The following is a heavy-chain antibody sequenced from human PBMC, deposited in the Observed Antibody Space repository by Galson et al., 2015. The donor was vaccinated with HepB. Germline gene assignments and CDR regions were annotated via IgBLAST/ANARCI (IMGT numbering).Heavy chain of an antibody. V-gene: IGHV5-10-1*01. Sequence: QSGAEVKKPGESLRISCKGSGYSFTSYWISWVRQMPGKGLEWMGRIDPSDSYTNYSPSFQGHVTISADKSISTAYLQWSSLKASDAAMYYCAALGGENYDFWSGYYTSYYYYGMDVWGQGTTVAVSS. D-gene: IGHD3-3*01. CDR2: IDPSDSYT. CDR1: GYSFTSYW. J-gene: IGHJ6*02. CDR3: AALGGENYDFWSGYYTSYYYYGMDV.